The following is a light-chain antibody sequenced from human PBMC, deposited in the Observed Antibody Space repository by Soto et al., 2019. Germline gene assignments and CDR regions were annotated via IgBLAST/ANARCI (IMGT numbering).Light chain of an antibody. CDR3: RSYTSSRTLV. Sequence: QSALTQPASVSGSPGQSITISCTGTSRDVGGYNYVSWYQQHAGKAPKLMIYEVSNRPSGVSNRFSGSKSGNTASLTISGLQAEDEADYYCRSYTSSRTLVFGGGTKLTVL. CDR2: EVS. V-gene: IGLV2-14*01. CDR1: SRDVGGYNY. J-gene: IGLJ2*01.